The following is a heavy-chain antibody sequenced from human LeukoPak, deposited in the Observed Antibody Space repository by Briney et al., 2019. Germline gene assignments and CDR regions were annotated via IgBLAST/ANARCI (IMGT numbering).Heavy chain of an antibody. CDR2: ISKSGTT. D-gene: IGHD3-16*02. Sequence: SETLSLTCTVSGVSISYATYQWTWIRQSAGRGLEWIGLISKSGTTNYNPSHKSRVTISIDTTKNQFSLKLTSVTAADTAVYYCARLLGPLDYVWGSSRSKWGQGTLVTVSS. CDR3: ARLLGPLDYVWGSSRSK. V-gene: IGHV4-61*02. J-gene: IGHJ4*02. CDR1: GVSISYATYQ.